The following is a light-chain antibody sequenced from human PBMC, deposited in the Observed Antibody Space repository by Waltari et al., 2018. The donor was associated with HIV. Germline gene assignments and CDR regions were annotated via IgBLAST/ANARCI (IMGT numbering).Light chain of an antibody. CDR2: GAS. J-gene: IGKJ4*01. Sequence: EIVSTQSPGTLSLSPGERATLSCRASQSVRSASLAWYQQKPGQAPRLLIFGASSRAPGIPDRFSGSGAVTDFILTIRLEPEDCAVYYCQQYAASPLTFGGGTRVEIK. CDR1: QSVRSAS. CDR3: QQYAASPLT. V-gene: IGKV3-20*01.